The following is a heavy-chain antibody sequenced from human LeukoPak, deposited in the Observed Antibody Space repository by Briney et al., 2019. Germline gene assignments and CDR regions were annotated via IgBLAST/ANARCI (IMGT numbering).Heavy chain of an antibody. Sequence: PGGSLRLSCAASGFTFSSYEMNWVRQAPGKGLEWVSYISSSGSTIYYADSVKGRFTISRDNAKNSLYLQMNCLRAEDTAVYYCARDSGGSLDYWGQGTLVTVSS. CDR2: ISSSGSTI. CDR1: GFTFSSYE. D-gene: IGHD2-15*01. CDR3: ARDSGGSLDY. V-gene: IGHV3-48*03. J-gene: IGHJ4*02.